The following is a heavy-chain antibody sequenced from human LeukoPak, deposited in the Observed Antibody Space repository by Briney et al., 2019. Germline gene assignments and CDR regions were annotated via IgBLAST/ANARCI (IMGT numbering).Heavy chain of an antibody. CDR3: ARDPYSSGWRYFQH. CDR2: VSYDGSNK. Sequence: GRSLRLSCAASGFTFSSYGMHWVRQAPGKGLEWVAVVSYDGSNKYYADSVKGRFTISRDNSKNTLYLQMNSLRAEDTAVYYCARDPYSSGWRYFQHWGQGTLVTVSS. CDR1: GFTFSSYG. J-gene: IGHJ1*01. V-gene: IGHV3-30*03. D-gene: IGHD6-19*01.